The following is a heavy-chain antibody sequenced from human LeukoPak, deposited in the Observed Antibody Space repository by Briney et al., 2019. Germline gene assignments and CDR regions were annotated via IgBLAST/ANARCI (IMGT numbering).Heavy chain of an antibody. CDR3: ARATEGPSWFGEPWNWFDP. J-gene: IGHJ5*02. CDR2: INPNSGGT. CDR1: GYTFTGYY. V-gene: IGHV1-2*02. Sequence: ASVKVSCKASGYTFTGYYMHWVRQAPGQGLEWMGWINPNSGGTNYAQKFQGRVTMTRDTSISTAYMELSRLRSDDTAVYYCARATEGPSWFGEPWNWFDPWGQGTLVTVSS. D-gene: IGHD3-10*01.